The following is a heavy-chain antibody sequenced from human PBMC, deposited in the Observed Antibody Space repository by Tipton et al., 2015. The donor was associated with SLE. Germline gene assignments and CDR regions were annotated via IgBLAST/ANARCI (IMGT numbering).Heavy chain of an antibody. CDR2: IYYSGST. Sequence: TLSLTCTVSGGSISSSSYYWGWIRQPPGKGLEWIGSIYYSGSTYYNPSLKSRVTISVDTSKNQFSLKLSSVTAADTAVYYCARINYYDTSDYSQGAFDIWGQGTMVTVSS. D-gene: IGHD3-22*01. J-gene: IGHJ3*02. CDR1: GGSISSSSYY. V-gene: IGHV4-39*07. CDR3: ARINYYDTSDYSQGAFDI.